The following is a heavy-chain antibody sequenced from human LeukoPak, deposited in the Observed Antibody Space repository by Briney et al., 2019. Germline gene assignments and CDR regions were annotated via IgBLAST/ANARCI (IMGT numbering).Heavy chain of an antibody. Sequence: GGSLRLSCAASRVTFSSYGMHWVRQAPGKGLEWVAFIRYDGSNKYYADSVKGRFTISRDNSKNTLYLQMNSLRAEDTAVYYCAKDRYSRLFDYWGQGTLVTVSS. CDR3: AKDRYSRLFDY. CDR2: IRYDGSNK. CDR1: RVTFSSYG. V-gene: IGHV3-30*02. J-gene: IGHJ4*02. D-gene: IGHD6-13*01.